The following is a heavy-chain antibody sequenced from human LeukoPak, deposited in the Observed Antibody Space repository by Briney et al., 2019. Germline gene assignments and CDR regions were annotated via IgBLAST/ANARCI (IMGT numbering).Heavy chain of an antibody. V-gene: IGHV4-31*03. CDR2: IYYSGST. CDR3: ASAPYYGDYVPSYGMDV. D-gene: IGHD4-17*01. J-gene: IGHJ6*02. CDR1: GGSISSSSYY. Sequence: SETLSLTCTVSGGSISSSSYYWSWIRQHPGKGLEWIGYIYYSGSTYYNPSLKSRVTISVDTSKNQFSLKLSSVTAADTAVYYCASAPYYGDYVPSYGMDVWGQGTTVTVSS.